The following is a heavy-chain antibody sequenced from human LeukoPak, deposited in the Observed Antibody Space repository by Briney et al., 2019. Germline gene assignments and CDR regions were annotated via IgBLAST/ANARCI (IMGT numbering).Heavy chain of an antibody. CDR3: AKQRRDSSGYSNDY. Sequence: PGGSLRLSCAASGFTFSSSAMSWVRQAPGKGLEWVSGISGSGGSTYYADSVKGRFTISRDNSKNTLYLQINSLKAEDTAVYYCAKQRRDSSGYSNDYWGQGTLVTVSS. CDR1: GFTFSSSA. D-gene: IGHD3-22*01. CDR2: ISGSGGST. J-gene: IGHJ4*02. V-gene: IGHV3-23*01.